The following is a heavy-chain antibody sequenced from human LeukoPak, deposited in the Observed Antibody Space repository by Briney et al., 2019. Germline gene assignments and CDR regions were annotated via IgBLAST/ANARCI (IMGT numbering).Heavy chain of an antibody. CDR3: ARALTDYSQLPSDAFDI. Sequence: ASVKVSCKASGYTFTSYAMNWVRQAPGQGLEWMGWNNTNTGNPTYAQGFTGRFVFSLDTSVSTAYLQISSLKAEDTAVYYCARALTDYSQLPSDAFDIWGQGTMVTVSS. CDR1: GYTFTSYA. D-gene: IGHD1-1*01. J-gene: IGHJ3*02. V-gene: IGHV7-4-1*02. CDR2: NNTNTGNP.